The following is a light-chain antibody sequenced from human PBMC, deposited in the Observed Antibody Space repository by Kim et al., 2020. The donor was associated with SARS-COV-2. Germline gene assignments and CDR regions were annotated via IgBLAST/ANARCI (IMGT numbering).Light chain of an antibody. CDR2: GKN. CDR1: SLRSYY. CDR3: KSRGTSGNVV. J-gene: IGLJ2*01. Sequence: SSELTQYPAVSVALGQTVRITCRGDSLRSYYATWYQQKPGQAPVLVIYGKNNRPSGIPDRFSGSSSGNTASLTITGAQAEDEADYYCKSRGTSGNVVFGGGTQLTVL. V-gene: IGLV3-19*01.